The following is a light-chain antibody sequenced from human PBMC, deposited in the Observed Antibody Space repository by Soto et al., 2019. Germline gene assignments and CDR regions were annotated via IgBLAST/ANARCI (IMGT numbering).Light chain of an antibody. Sequence: QSVLTQPPSVSGAPGQRVTISCTGSYSNIGAGSEVHWYQQIPGTAPKLLISGHNNRPSGVPDRFFGSKSGTSASLTIMGLQAEDEADYYCQSYDSSPSGSVVFGGGTKFTVL. CDR3: QSYDSSPSGSVV. CDR1: YSNIGAGSE. CDR2: GHN. J-gene: IGLJ3*02. V-gene: IGLV1-40*01.